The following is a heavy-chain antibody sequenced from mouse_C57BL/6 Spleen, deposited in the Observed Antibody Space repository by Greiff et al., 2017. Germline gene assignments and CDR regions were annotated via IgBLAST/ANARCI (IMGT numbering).Heavy chain of an antibody. D-gene: IGHD1-1*01. V-gene: IGHV1-39*01. CDR2: INPNYGTT. Sequence: VHVKQSGPELVKPGASVKISCKASGYSFTDYNMNWVKQSNGKSLEWIGVINPNYGTTSYNQKFKGKATLTVDQSSSTAYMQLNSLTSEDSAVYDCARGYGSSGDFDVWGTGTTVTVSS. J-gene: IGHJ1*03. CDR1: GYSFTDYN. CDR3: ARGYGSSGDFDV.